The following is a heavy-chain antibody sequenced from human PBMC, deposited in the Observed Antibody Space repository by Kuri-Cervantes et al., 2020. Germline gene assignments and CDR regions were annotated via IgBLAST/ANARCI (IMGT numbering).Heavy chain of an antibody. Sequence: SQTLSLTCAVYGGSFSGYYWSWICQPPGKGLEWIGEINHSGSTNYNPSLRSRVTISVDTSKNQFSLKLSSVTAADTAVYYCARVPRRGYSGYDKKYFDYWGQGTLVTVSS. V-gene: IGHV4-34*01. CDR3: ARVPRRGYSGYDKKYFDY. J-gene: IGHJ4*02. CDR2: INHSGST. D-gene: IGHD5-12*01. CDR1: GGSFSGYY.